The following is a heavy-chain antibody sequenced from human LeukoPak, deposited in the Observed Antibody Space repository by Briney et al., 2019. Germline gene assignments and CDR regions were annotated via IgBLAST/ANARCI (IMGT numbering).Heavy chain of an antibody. J-gene: IGHJ3*02. D-gene: IGHD3-22*01. CDR1: GYTFTSYG. CDR2: ISAYNGNT. Sequence: GASVKVSCKASGYTFTSYGISWVRQAPGQGLEWMGWISAYNGNTNSAQKLQGRITMTTDTSTSTAYMELRSLRSDDTAVYYCARDTYDPSGYYSHDAFDIWGQGTMVTVSS. CDR3: ARDTYDPSGYYSHDAFDI. V-gene: IGHV1-18*01.